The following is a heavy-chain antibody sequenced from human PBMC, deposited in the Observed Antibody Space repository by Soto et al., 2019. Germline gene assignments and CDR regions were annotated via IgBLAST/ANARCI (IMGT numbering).Heavy chain of an antibody. J-gene: IGHJ4*02. D-gene: IGHD6-13*01. CDR3: ARERIAAAGTAYFDY. V-gene: IGHV3-33*01. CDR2: IWYDGSNK. Sequence: QVQLVESGGGVVRPGRSLRLSCAASGFTFSNYGVHWVRQAPGKGLEWVAAIWYDGSNKYYADSVKGRFTISRDISKNTLYLQMNSLRAEDTAVYYCARERIAAAGTAYFDYWGQGTLVTVSS. CDR1: GFTFSNYG.